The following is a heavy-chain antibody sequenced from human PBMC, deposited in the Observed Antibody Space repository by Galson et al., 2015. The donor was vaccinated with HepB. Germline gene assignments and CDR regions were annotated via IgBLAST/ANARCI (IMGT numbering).Heavy chain of an antibody. Sequence: SLRLSCAASGFTFSSYSMNWVRQAPGKGLEWVSYISSSTSTIYYADSVKGRFTISRDNAKNSLYLQMNSLRAEDTAVFYCARMWPEGEAMDVWGQGTTVTVSS. D-gene: IGHD1-14*01. CDR2: ISSSTSTI. J-gene: IGHJ6*02. CDR3: ARMWPEGEAMDV. V-gene: IGHV3-48*01. CDR1: GFTFSSYS.